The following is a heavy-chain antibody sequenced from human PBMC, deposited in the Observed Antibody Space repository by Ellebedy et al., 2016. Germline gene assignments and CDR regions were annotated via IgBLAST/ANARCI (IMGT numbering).Heavy chain of an antibody. D-gene: IGHD6-19*01. CDR3: ASPIAVAGKGFDY. Sequence: ASVKVSXXASGYTFTSYGISWVRQAPGQGLEWMGWISAYNGNTNYAQKLQGRVTMTRDTSISTAYMELSRLRSDDTAVYYCASPIAVAGKGFDYWGQGTLVTVSS. CDR2: ISAYNGNT. J-gene: IGHJ4*02. V-gene: IGHV1-18*01. CDR1: GYTFTSYG.